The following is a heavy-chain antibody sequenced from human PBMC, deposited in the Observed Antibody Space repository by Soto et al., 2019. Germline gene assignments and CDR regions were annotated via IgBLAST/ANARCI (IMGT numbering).Heavy chain of an antibody. J-gene: IGHJ6*02. CDR2: IYYSGST. Sequence: LSLTCTVSGGSISSSSYYWGWIRHPPVKGLEWIGSIYYSGSTYYNPSLKSRVTISVDTSKNQFSLKLSSVTAADTAVYYCAGTYSSGWAYYYGMDVWGQGTTVTVSS. CDR1: GGSISSSSYY. V-gene: IGHV4-39*01. CDR3: AGTYSSGWAYYYGMDV. D-gene: IGHD6-19*01.